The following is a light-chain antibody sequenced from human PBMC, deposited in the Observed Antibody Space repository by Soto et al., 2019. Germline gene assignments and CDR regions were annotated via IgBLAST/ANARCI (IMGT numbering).Light chain of an antibody. J-gene: IGKJ2*01. CDR3: MQGSHWPPYT. CDR1: QSLVHSDGNTY. V-gene: IGKV2-30*02. CDR2: KVS. Sequence: DVVMTQSPLSLPVTLGQPASISCRSSQSLVHSDGNTYLNWFQQRPGQSPRRLIYKVSNRDSGVPDRFSGSGSGTDFTLKISRMEADDVGVYFCMQGSHWPPYTFGQGTKLEIK.